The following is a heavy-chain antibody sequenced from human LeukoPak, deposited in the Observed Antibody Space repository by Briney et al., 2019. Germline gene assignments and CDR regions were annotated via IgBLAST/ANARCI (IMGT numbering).Heavy chain of an antibody. CDR3: TREHLHNY. V-gene: IGHV3-11*04. Sequence: TGGSLRLSCATSGFTFSDYYMGWIRQAPGKGLQWISYISSSGVTTYYADSVKGRFTVSRDNAKNSLYLQMNSLRAEDTAVYYCTREHLHNYWGQGTLVTVSS. CDR1: GFTFSDYY. CDR2: ISSSGVTT. J-gene: IGHJ4*02.